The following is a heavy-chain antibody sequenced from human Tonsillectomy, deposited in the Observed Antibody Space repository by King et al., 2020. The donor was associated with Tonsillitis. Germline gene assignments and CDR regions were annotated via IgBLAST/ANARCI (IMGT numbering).Heavy chain of an antibody. D-gene: IGHD4-23*01. CDR1: GFTFSSYA. CDR3: AGANTVAKY. CDR2: ISGSGGTT. J-gene: IGHJ4*02. V-gene: IGHV3-23*04. Sequence: EVQLVESGGGLVQPGGSLRLSCAASGFTFSSYAMSWVRQSPGKGLDWVSAISGSGGTTYYADSVKARFTISRDNSKNTLYLQMNSLRADDTAVYYCAGANTVAKYWGQGTLITVSS.